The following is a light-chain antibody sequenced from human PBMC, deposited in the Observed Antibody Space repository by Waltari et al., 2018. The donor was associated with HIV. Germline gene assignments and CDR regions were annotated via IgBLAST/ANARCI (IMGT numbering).Light chain of an antibody. CDR1: SSNIGSNY. V-gene: IGLV1-47*01. Sequence: QSVLTQPPSASGTPGQRVTISCSGSSSNIGSNYVYWYQQLPGTAPKLLIYRNNQRPSGGPDRFSGSKSGTSASLAISGLRSEDEADYYCAAWDDSLSGGGVFGGGTKLTVL. CDR2: RNN. J-gene: IGLJ3*02. CDR3: AAWDDSLSGGGV.